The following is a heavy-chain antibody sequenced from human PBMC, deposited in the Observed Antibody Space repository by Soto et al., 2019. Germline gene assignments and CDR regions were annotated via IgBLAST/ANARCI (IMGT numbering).Heavy chain of an antibody. CDR2: ISAYNGNT. CDR3: AGGGYPLYYGMDV. D-gene: IGHD5-12*01. V-gene: IGHV1-18*04. Sequence: QVQLVQSGAEGKKPGASVKVSCKASGYTLTSYGLSWVRQAPGHGIEWMGWISAYNGNTNYAQKLQGRVTMTTDTSPSTAYMELRSLRSDDTAVYYCAGGGYPLYYGMDVWRQGTTVTVSS. CDR1: GYTLTSYG. J-gene: IGHJ6*02.